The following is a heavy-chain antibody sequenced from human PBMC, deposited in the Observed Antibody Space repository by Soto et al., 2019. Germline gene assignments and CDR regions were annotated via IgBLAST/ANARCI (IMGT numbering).Heavy chain of an antibody. CDR1: GYTFTSYG. D-gene: IGHD5-12*01. CDR2: ISAYNGKT. CDR3: ARGGDVNYFHGMAV. Sequence: QVQLVQSGGAVKKPGASVKLSCTASGYTFTSYGISWVRQPPGQGLEWMGWISAYNGKTNYAQNVQGRVTMTTDTSTRTACMDLRSLRSDDTAVYYCARGGDVNYFHGMAVWGQGTTVTVSS. J-gene: IGHJ6*02. V-gene: IGHV1-18*01.